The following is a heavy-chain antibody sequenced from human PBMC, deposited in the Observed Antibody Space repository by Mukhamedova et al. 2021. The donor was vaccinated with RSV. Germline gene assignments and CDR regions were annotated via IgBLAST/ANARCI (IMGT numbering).Heavy chain of an antibody. CDR2: ISVYNGNT. CDR3: TRDTPGTAAAATFDY. D-gene: IGHD6-13*01. Sequence: GWISVYNGNTDYTQKFQGRVTLTTDTSTSTAFMELRSLRFDDTAVYYCTRDTPGTAAAATFDYWGPGTLVTVSS. J-gene: IGHJ4*02. V-gene: IGHV1-18*01.